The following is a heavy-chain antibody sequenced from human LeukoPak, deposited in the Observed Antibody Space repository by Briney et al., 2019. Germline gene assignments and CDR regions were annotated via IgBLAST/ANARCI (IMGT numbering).Heavy chain of an antibody. Sequence: KPGGSLRLSCAASGFTFSDYYMNWIRQAPGKGLEWVSYISSGGSSIYYADSVKGRFTISRDNAKNSLYLQMNSLRAEDTAVYYCAREHPYSSAWQFDSWGQGTLVTVFS. V-gene: IGHV3-11*04. D-gene: IGHD6-25*01. CDR1: GFTFSDYY. CDR3: AREHPYSSAWQFDS. CDR2: ISSGGSSI. J-gene: IGHJ4*02.